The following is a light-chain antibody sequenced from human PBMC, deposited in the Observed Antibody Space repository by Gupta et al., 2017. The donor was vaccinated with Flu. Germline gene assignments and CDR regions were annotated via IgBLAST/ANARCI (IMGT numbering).Light chain of an antibody. V-gene: IGLV1-40*01. CDR2: GNT. Sequence: QSVLTQPPSVSGAPGQRVTISCTGSSSNIGAGYDVHWYQHLPGTAPKLLIYGNTDRPSGVPDRFSGSKSATSASLAITRLQAEDEADYYCQSYDSSLTGGVFGGGTKLTVL. CDR1: SSNIGAGYD. CDR3: QSYDSSLTGGV. J-gene: IGLJ3*02.